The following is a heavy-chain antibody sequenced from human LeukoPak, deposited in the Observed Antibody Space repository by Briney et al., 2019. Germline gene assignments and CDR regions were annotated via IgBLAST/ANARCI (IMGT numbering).Heavy chain of an antibody. CDR2: IYTSGST. D-gene: IGHD6-19*01. V-gene: IGHV4-4*07. CDR1: GGSISSYY. CDR3: ARHPRYSSGLGYFQH. Sequence: PSETLSLTCTVSGGSISSYYWSWIRQPAGKGLEWIGRIYTSGSTNYNPSLKSRVTISVDTSKNQFSLKLSSVTAADTAVYYCARHPRYSSGLGYFQHWGQGTLVTVSS. J-gene: IGHJ1*01.